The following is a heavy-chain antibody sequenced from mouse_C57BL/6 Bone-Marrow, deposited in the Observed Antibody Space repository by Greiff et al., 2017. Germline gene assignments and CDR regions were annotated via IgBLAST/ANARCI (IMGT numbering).Heavy chain of an antibody. V-gene: IGHV1-55*01. CDR2: IYPGSGST. D-gene: IGHD1-1*01. CDR3: ARETITTVVPFAY. Sequence: VQLQQPGAELVKPGASVKMSCKASGYTFTSYWITWVKQRPGQGLEWIGDIYPGSGSTNYNEKFKSKATLTVDTSSSTAYMQLSSLTSADSAVYYCARETITTVVPFAYWGQGTLVTVSA. CDR1: GYTFTSYW. J-gene: IGHJ3*01.